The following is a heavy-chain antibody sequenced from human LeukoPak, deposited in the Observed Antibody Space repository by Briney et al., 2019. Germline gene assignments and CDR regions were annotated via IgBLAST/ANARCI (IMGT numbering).Heavy chain of an antibody. CDR1: GDSFSIYY. D-gene: IGHD3-10*01. J-gene: IGHJ3*02. CDR2: VYYSGSI. CDR3: ARKTASGSPAFDI. Sequence: SETLSLTCTVSGDSFSIYYWSWIRQPPGKGLEWIGYVYYSGSITYNPSLKSRVTISVDTSKNQFSLKLNSVTAADTAVYYCARKTASGSPAFDIWGQGTMVTVSS. V-gene: IGHV4-59*01.